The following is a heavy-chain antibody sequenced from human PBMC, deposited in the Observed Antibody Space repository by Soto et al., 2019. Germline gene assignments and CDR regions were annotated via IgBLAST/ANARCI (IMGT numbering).Heavy chain of an antibody. CDR2: ITVSSSNYAT. CDR1: GVTFRHAT. V-gene: IGHV3-73*02. CDR3: ALEGSGLDF. D-gene: IGHD3-10*01. Sequence: DVQLAESGGGLVQPGASLQLSCAGSGVTFRHATPHWVRQASGKGLQWVGRITVSSSNYATSYASALKGRFTSSRDDSGNPASLQLSGLSGEDTAIYFWALEGSGLDFWGQGTLVIVSS. J-gene: IGHJ4*02.